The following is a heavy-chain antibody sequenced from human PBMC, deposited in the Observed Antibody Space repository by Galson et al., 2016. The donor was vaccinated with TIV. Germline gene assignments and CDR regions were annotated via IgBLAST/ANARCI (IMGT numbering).Heavy chain of an antibody. CDR2: IKEDGSEK. Sequence: SLRLSCAASGFIFGDYWMSWVRQAPGKGLEWVANIKEDGSEKYSVDSVTGRFTVSRDNAKESLSLQMDSLRGEDTAVYYCARVSSWYYVDFWGQGTLITVSS. CDR3: ARVSSWYYVDF. J-gene: IGHJ4*02. V-gene: IGHV3-7*01. CDR1: GFIFGDYW. D-gene: IGHD6-13*01.